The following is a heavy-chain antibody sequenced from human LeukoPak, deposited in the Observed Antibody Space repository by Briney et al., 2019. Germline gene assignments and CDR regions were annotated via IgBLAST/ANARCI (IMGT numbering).Heavy chain of an antibody. D-gene: IGHD2-15*01. V-gene: IGHV4-4*07. Sequence: PSETLSLTCTVSGGSISSYYWSWIRQPAGKGLEWIGRIYTSGSTNYNPSLRSRVTMSVDTSKNQFSLKLSSVTAADTAVYYCARLVMGYETLVFDYWGQGTLVTVSS. J-gene: IGHJ4*02. CDR2: IYTSGST. CDR1: GGSISSYY. CDR3: ARLVMGYETLVFDY.